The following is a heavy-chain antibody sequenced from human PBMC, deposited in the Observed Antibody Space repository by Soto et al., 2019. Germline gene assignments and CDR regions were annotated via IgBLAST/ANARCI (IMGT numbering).Heavy chain of an antibody. Sequence: EVQLVESGGGLVKPGRSLRLSCTASGFTFGDYAMSWFRQAPGKGLEWVGFIRSKAYGGTTEYAASVKGRFTISRDDSKSIAYLQMNSLKTEDTAVYYCTRELGSFPAPLEYCSGGSCYKLPDYWGQGTLVTVSS. CDR2: IRSKAYGGTT. D-gene: IGHD2-15*01. J-gene: IGHJ4*02. CDR3: TRELGSFPAPLEYCSGGSCYKLPDY. CDR1: GFTFGDYA. V-gene: IGHV3-49*05.